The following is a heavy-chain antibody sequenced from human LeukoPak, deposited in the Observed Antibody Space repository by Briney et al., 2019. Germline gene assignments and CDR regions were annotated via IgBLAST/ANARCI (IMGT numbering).Heavy chain of an antibody. Sequence: GVSLRLSCAASGFTFSSYEMNWVRQAPGKGLEGGSYISSSGFTKYYADSVKGRFTISRDNAKTSLYLQMNSLRAEATAVYYCARASITRIVVGDGIDVWGQGTTVTVSS. V-gene: IGHV3-48*03. CDR3: ARASITRIVVGDGIDV. D-gene: IGHD3-22*01. CDR1: GFTFSSYE. CDR2: ISSSGFTK. J-gene: IGHJ6*02.